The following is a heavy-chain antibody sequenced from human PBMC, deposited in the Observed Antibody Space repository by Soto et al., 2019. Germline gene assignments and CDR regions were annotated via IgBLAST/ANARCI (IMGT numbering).Heavy chain of an antibody. Sequence: SETLSLTCTVSGGSISSYYWSWIRQPPGKGLEWIGYIYYSGSTNYNPSLKSRVTISVDTSKNQFSLKLSSVTAADTAVYYCARETYYDFWSGSLEYWGQGTLVTVSS. CDR3: ARETYYDFWSGSLEY. V-gene: IGHV4-59*01. CDR2: IYYSGST. D-gene: IGHD3-3*01. J-gene: IGHJ4*02. CDR1: GGSISSYY.